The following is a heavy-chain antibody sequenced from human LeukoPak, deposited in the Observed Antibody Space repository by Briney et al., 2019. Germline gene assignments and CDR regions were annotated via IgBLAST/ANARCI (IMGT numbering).Heavy chain of an antibody. V-gene: IGHV3-23*01. Sequence: GGSLRLSCAASGFTFSSYAMSWVRQAPGKGLEWVSAISGSGGSTYYADSVKGRFTVSRDNSKNTLYLQMNSLRAEDTAVYYCAKAAEHYGSGSYRTFDYWGQGTLVTVSS. CDR3: AKAAEHYGSGSYRTFDY. CDR2: ISGSGGST. D-gene: IGHD3-10*01. CDR1: GFTFSSYA. J-gene: IGHJ4*02.